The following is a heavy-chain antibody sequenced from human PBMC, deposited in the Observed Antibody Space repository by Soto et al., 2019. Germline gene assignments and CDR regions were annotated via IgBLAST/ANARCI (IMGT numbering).Heavy chain of an antibody. Sequence: PGGSLRLSCAASGFNFSSYSMNWVRQAPGKGLEWVSSISSSSSYIYYADSVKGRFTISRDNAKNSLYLQMNSLRAEDTAVYYCARDLGLFCSGGSCYRDAFDIWGQGTMVTVSS. V-gene: IGHV3-21*01. J-gene: IGHJ3*02. CDR3: ARDLGLFCSGGSCYRDAFDI. CDR2: ISSSSSYI. D-gene: IGHD2-15*01. CDR1: GFNFSSYS.